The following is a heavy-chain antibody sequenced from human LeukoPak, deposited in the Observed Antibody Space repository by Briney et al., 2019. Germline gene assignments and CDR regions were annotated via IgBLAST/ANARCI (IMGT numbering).Heavy chain of an antibody. Sequence: GGSLRLSCAASGFIVSSNYMSWVRQAPGKGLEWVSVIYSGGSTYYADSVRGRFTISRDSSKNTLYLQMTSLRAEDTAVYYCARDLLDTSGWYGFYFDFWGQGTLVTVSS. CDR2: IYSGGST. V-gene: IGHV3-53*01. CDR1: GFIVSSNY. D-gene: IGHD6-19*01. J-gene: IGHJ4*02. CDR3: ARDLLDTSGWYGFYFDF.